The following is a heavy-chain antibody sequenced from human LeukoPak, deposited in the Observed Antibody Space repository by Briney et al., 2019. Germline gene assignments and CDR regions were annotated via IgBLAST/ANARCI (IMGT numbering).Heavy chain of an antibody. V-gene: IGHV3-66*01. CDR3: ARAPDY. J-gene: IGHJ4*02. Sequence: PGGSLRLSCAASGFTVSSNYMSWVRQAPGKGLEWVSVIYSGGSTYYADSVKGRFTISRDNAKNSLYLQMNSLRDEDTAVYYCARAPDYWGQGTLVTVSS. CDR2: IYSGGST. CDR1: GFTVSSNY.